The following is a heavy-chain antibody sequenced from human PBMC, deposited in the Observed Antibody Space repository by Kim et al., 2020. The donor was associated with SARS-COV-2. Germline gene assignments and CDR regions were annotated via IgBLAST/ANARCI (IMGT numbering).Heavy chain of an antibody. Sequence: SETLSLTCAVSGGSISSSNWWSWVRQPPGKGLEWIGEIYHSGSTNYNPSLKSRVTISVDKSKNQFSLKLSSVTAADTAVYYCAGVGSTGYSSGPGDYWGQGTLVTVSS. D-gene: IGHD6-19*01. V-gene: IGHV4-4*02. CDR3: AGVGSTGYSSGPGDY. CDR2: IYHSGST. J-gene: IGHJ4*02. CDR1: GGSISSSNW.